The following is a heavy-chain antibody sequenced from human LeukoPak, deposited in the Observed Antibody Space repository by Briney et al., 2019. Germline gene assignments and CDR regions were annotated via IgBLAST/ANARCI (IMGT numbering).Heavy chain of an antibody. D-gene: IGHD3-22*01. CDR3: ARDSSAYPFDY. CDR2: INPSVGST. CDR1: GYTFTSYY. J-gene: IGHJ4*02. V-gene: IGHV1-46*01. Sequence: ASVKVSCKASGYTFTSYYIHWVRQAPGQRLEWMGIINPSVGSTNTAQRFQGRVTVTRDTSTSTVYMELSSLRYEDTAMYYCARDSSAYPFDYWGQGTRVTVSS.